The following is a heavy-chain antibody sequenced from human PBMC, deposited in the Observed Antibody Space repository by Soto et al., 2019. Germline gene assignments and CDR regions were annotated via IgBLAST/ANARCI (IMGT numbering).Heavy chain of an antibody. D-gene: IGHD5-12*01. CDR3: AKDADGYDM. CDR1: GFTFSSTW. Sequence: GGSLRLSCVASGFTFSSTWMIWLRQAPGEGLEWVANINKDGSQGYYVDSVKGRFTISRDNAENSLSLQMSSLRVEDTAVYYWAKDADGYDMWGQGAQVTLSS. J-gene: IGHJ4*02. V-gene: IGHV3-7*01. CDR2: INKDGSQG.